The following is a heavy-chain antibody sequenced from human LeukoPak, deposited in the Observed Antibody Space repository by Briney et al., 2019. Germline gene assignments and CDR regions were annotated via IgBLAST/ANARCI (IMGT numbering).Heavy chain of an antibody. Sequence: SETLSLTCTVSGGSTSSSSYYWGWIRQPPGKGLEWIGSIYYSGSTYYNSSLKSRVTISVDTSKNQFSLKLSSVTAADTAVYYCARVEVRSSSWFDYWGQGTLVTVSS. D-gene: IGHD6-13*01. V-gene: IGHV4-39*07. CDR3: ARVEVRSSSWFDY. CDR1: GGSTSSSSYY. CDR2: IYYSGST. J-gene: IGHJ4*02.